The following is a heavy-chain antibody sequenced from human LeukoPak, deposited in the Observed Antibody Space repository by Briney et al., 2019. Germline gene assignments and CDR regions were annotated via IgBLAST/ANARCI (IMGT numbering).Heavy chain of an antibody. CDR1: GYTFTSYY. Sequence: GASVTVSCKASGYTFTSYYMHWVRQAPGQGLEWMGIINPSGGSTSYAQKSQGRVTMTRDTSTSTVYMELSSLRSEDTAVYYCARRGAVATTFDYWGQGTLVTLSS. CDR3: ARRGAVATTFDY. V-gene: IGHV1-46*01. D-gene: IGHD5-12*01. CDR2: INPSGGST. J-gene: IGHJ4*02.